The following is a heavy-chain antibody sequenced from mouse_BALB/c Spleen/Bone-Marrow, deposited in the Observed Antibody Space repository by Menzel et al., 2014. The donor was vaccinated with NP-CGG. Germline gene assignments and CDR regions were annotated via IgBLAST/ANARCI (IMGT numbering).Heavy chain of an antibody. J-gene: IGHJ3*01. CDR2: IDPANGNT. CDR1: GFNIKDTY. V-gene: IGHV14-3*02. CDR3: ARNGNYGAWFAY. D-gene: IGHD2-1*01. Sequence: LAESGAELVKPGASVKLSCTASGFNIKDTYMHWVKQRPEQGLEWIGRIDPANGNTKYDPKFQGKATITADTSSNTAYLQLSSLTSEDTAVYYCARNGNYGAWFAYWCQGTLVTVSA.